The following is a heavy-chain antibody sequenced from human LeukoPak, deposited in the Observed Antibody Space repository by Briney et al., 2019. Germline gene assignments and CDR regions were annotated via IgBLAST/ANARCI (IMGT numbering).Heavy chain of an antibody. CDR1: GFTFSSYA. D-gene: IGHD2-2*01. CDR2: ISYDGSNK. J-gene: IGHJ6*04. CDR3: ARGSPAADTYYYGMDV. Sequence: GGSLRLSCAASGFTFSSYAMHWVRQAPGKGLEWVAVISYDGSNKYYADSVKGRFTISRDNSKNTLYLQMNSLRAEDTAVYYCARGSPAADTYYYGMDVWGKGTTVTVSS. V-gene: IGHV3-30*04.